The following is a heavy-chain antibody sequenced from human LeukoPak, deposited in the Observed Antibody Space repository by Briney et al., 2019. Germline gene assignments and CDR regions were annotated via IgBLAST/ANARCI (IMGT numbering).Heavy chain of an antibody. V-gene: IGHV1-2*02. CDR1: GYTFTGYY. Sequence: GASVKVSCKASGYTFTGYYMHWVRQASGQGLEWMGWINPNSGDTNYAQKFQGRVTMTRDTSISTAYMELSSLKSDDTAVYYCARSASIAVAGTYWGQGTLVTVSS. CDR3: ARSASIAVAGTY. J-gene: IGHJ4*02. CDR2: INPNSGDT. D-gene: IGHD6-19*01.